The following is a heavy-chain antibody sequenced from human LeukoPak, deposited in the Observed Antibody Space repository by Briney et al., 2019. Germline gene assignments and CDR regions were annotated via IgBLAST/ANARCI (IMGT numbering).Heavy chain of an antibody. CDR1: GGSISSSSYY. CDR3: ASNHIVGAPDAFDI. D-gene: IGHD1-26*01. J-gene: IGHJ3*02. Sequence: SETLSLTCTVSGGSISSSSYYWGWIRQPPGKGLEWIGSIYYSGSTYYNPSLKSRVTISVDTSKNQFSLKLSSVIAADTAVYYCASNHIVGAPDAFDIWGQGTMVTVSS. V-gene: IGHV4-39*01. CDR2: IYYSGST.